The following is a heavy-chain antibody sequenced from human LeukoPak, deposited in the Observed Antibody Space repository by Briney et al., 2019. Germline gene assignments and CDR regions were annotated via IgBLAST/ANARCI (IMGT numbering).Heavy chain of an antibody. CDR1: GGSISSGSYY. D-gene: IGHD6-13*01. CDR2: IYTSGST. V-gene: IGHV4-61*02. CDR3: ARAEAAAGIYYFDY. Sequence: KASETLSLTCTVSGGSISSGSYYWSWIRQPAGKGLEWTGRIYTSGSTNYNPSLKRRVTISVDTSKNQFSLKLSSVTAADTAVYYCARAEAAAGIYYFDYWGQGTLVTVSS. J-gene: IGHJ4*02.